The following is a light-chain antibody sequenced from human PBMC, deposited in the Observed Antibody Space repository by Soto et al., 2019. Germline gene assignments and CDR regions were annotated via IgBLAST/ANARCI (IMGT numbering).Light chain of an antibody. Sequence: EIVLTQSPGTLSLSPGERATLSCRASQSVSGNNLAWYQQRPGQAPRLLIYAASIRATGIPDRIAGSGSGTDFTLTISRLEPEDFAVYYCQQYNNWPWTFGQGTKVDIK. CDR3: QQYNNWPWT. CDR1: QSVSGNN. CDR2: AAS. J-gene: IGKJ1*01. V-gene: IGKV3D-20*02.